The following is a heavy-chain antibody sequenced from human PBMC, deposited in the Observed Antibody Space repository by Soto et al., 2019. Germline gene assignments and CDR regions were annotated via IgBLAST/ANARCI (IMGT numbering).Heavy chain of an antibody. CDR1: GGTFSSYA. D-gene: IGHD1-1*01. CDR3: AGDTGTTPRKSYFDY. V-gene: IGHV1-69*01. Sequence: QVQLVQSGAEVKKPGSSVKVSCKASGGTFSSYAIGWVRQAPGQGLEWMGEVIPIFGTTNYAQKFQGRVTITADESTRTAYMELSSLRSEDTAVYHCAGDTGTTPRKSYFDYWGQGTLVTVSS. J-gene: IGHJ4*02. CDR2: VIPIFGTT.